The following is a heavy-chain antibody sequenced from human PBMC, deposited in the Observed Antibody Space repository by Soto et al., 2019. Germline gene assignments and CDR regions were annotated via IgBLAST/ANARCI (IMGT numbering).Heavy chain of an antibody. CDR2: IDPNSGGT. J-gene: IGHJ6*04. CDR3: ARGRPTVTTTHLVLVV. Sequence: ASVKVSCKASGYTFTGYYMHWVRQAPGQGLEWMGWIDPNSGGTNYAQKFQGWVTMTRDTSISTAYMELSRLRSDDTAVYYCARGRPTVTTTHLVLVVWGEGPTVTVYS. D-gene: IGHD4-17*01. CDR1: GYTFTGYY. V-gene: IGHV1-2*04.